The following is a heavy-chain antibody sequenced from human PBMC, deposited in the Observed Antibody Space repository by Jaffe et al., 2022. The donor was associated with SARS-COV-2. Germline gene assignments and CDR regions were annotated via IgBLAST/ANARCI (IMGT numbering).Heavy chain of an antibody. CDR1: GYSFTSYW. D-gene: IGHD2-2*01. V-gene: IGHV5-51*01. CDR2: IYPGDSDT. CDR3: ARRMGCRWTSCSDYYGMDV. Sequence: EVQLVQSGAEVKKPGESLKISCKGSGYSFTSYWIGWVRQMPGKGLEWMGIIYPGDSDTRYSPSFQGQVTISADKSISTAYLQWSSLKASDTAMYYCARRMGCRWTSCSDYYGMDVWGQGTTVTVSS. J-gene: IGHJ6*02.